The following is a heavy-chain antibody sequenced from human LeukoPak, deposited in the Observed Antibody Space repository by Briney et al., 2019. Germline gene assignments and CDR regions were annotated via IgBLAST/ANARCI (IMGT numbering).Heavy chain of an antibody. Sequence: GGSLRLSCAASGFTFSSYAMHWGRQGPGKGLEWLAIISYDGRNNRYGDSVKGRFTISRDNSKNTLHLQMNSLRAEDTAVYYCAKLGFDSSGSHTLFDSWGQGTQVTVSS. CDR2: ISYDGRNN. CDR1: GFTFSSYA. V-gene: IGHV3-30*18. CDR3: AKLGFDSSGSHTLFDS. D-gene: IGHD3-22*01. J-gene: IGHJ4*02.